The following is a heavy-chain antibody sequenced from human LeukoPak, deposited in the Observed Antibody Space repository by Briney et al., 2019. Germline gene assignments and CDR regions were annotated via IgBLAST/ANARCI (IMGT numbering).Heavy chain of an antibody. Sequence: GGSPRLSCAASGFTFTSYNMNWVRQAPGKGLEWVSSITSSSSYIYYADSVKGRFTISRDNAKNSLYLQMDSLRVEDTAVYYCARDPYSGNYGAYYYYYMDVWGKGTTVTISS. CDR3: ARDPYSGNYGAYYYYYMDV. D-gene: IGHD1-26*01. V-gene: IGHV3-21*06. CDR2: ITSSSSYI. J-gene: IGHJ6*03. CDR1: GFTFTSYN.